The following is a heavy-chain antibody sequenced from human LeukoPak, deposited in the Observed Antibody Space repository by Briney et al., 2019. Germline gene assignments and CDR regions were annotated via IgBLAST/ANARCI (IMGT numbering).Heavy chain of an antibody. V-gene: IGHV3-30*04. CDR3: AKDPILDYYDSSGHSYFDY. J-gene: IGHJ4*02. Sequence: GGSLRLSCAASGFTFSSYAMHWVRQAPGKGLEWVAVISYDGSNKYYADSVKGRFTISRDNSKNTLYLQMNSLRAEDTAVYYCAKDPILDYYDSSGHSYFDYWGQGTLVTVSS. D-gene: IGHD3-22*01. CDR1: GFTFSSYA. CDR2: ISYDGSNK.